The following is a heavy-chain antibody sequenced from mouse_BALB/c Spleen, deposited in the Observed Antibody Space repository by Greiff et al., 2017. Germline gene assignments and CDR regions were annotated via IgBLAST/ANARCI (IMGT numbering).Heavy chain of an antibody. D-gene: IGHD1-1*01. V-gene: IGHV1S29*02. CDR2: IYPYNGGT. Sequence: VQLQQSGPELVKPGASVKISCKASGYTFTDYDMHWVKQSHGKSLEWIGYIYPYNGGTGYDQKFKSKATLTVDNSSSTAYMELRSLTSEDSAVYYCARGGTTVVDYYAMDYWGQGTSVTVSS. CDR3: ARGGTTVVDYYAMDY. CDR1: GYTFTDYD. J-gene: IGHJ4*01.